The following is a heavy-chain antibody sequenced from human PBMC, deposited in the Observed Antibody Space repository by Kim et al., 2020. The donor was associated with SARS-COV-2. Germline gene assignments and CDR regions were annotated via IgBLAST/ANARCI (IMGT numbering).Heavy chain of an antibody. V-gene: IGHV3-13*01. J-gene: IGHJ2*01. Sequence: GGSLRLSCLASGFTFSSSDLHWVRQTTGKNLEWVSAIGTSHDTYYTDSAKDRFTISRENAKNSLFLQMNSLRAGDTAVYYCGREGRSSNWTDWFFDLWGR. D-gene: IGHD6-19*01. CDR2: IGTSHDT. CDR3: GREGRSSNWTDWFFDL. CDR1: GFTFSSSD.